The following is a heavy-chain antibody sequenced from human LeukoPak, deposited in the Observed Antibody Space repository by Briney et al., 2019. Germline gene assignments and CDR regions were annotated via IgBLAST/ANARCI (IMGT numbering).Heavy chain of an antibody. D-gene: IGHD2-2*01. CDR3: ARDHCSSTSCYLGFDY. CDR2: INPNSGGT. Sequence: ASVKVSCKASGYTFTGYYMHWVRQAPGQGLEWMGWINPNSGGTNYAQKFQGRVTMTRDTSISTAYMELSRLRSDDTAVYYCARDHCSSTSCYLGFDYWGQGTLVTVSS. J-gene: IGHJ4*02. V-gene: IGHV1-2*02. CDR1: GYTFTGYY.